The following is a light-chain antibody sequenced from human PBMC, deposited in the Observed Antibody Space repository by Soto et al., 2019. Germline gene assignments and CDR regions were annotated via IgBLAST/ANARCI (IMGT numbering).Light chain of an antibody. J-gene: IGKJ1*01. CDR3: MQAIQAPRT. V-gene: IGKV2-28*01. CDR1: QSLLHSNGNIY. CDR2: LGS. Sequence: DILLTQSPLSLPVTPREPASISCRSSQSLLHSNGNIYLDWYLQKPGQSPQPLIYLGSIRASGVPDRFSGSGSGTDFTLKITRVEAEDVGVYYCMQAIQAPRTFGLGTKVEIK.